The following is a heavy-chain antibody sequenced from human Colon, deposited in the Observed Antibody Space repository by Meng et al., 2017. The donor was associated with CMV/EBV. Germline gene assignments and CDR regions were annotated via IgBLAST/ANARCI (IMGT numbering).Heavy chain of an antibody. J-gene: IGHJ3*02. V-gene: IGHV3-30*02. CDR3: AKLPRSRYDSSGYFAYFDAFDI. CDR2: IRYDGSNK. CDR1: GFTFSSYG. D-gene: IGHD3-22*01. Sequence: GESLKISCAASGFTFSSYGMHWVRQAPGKGLEWVAFIRYDGSNKYYADSVKGRFTISRDNSKNTLYLQMNSLRAEDTAVYYCAKLPRSRYDSSGYFAYFDAFDIWGQGTMVTVSS.